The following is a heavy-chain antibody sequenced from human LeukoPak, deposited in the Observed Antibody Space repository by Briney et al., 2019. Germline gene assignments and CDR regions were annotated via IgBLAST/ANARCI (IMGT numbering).Heavy chain of an antibody. CDR2: ISGSGSNT. CDR3: SKKPTAGYCSSGSCSTYYYYNVMDV. D-gene: IGHD2-15*01. V-gene: IGHV3-23*01. Sequence: PGGSLRLSCAGSGFTFGNYAMSWVRAAPGKGLERVSTISGSGSNTSYADSVKGRLTIYRDNSKNTLYLQMNSLRSEYTAEYYCSKKPTAGYCSSGSCSTYYYYNVMDVWGQGTTVTVSS. CDR1: GFTFGNYA. J-gene: IGHJ6*02.